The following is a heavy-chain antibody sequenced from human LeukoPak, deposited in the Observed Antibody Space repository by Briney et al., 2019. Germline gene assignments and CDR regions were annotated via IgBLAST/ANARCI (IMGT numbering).Heavy chain of an antibody. CDR1: GFTFSSYA. J-gene: IGHJ6*03. CDR2: IYSGGST. CDR3: ARGAGDPVVPAAKGVYYMDV. V-gene: IGHV3-66*01. Sequence: GGSLRLSCAASGFTFSSYAMSWVRQAPGKGLEWVSVIYSGGSTYYADSVKGRFTISRDNSKNTLYLQMNSLRAEDTAVYYCARGAGDPVVPAAKGVYYMDVWGKGTTVTISS. D-gene: IGHD2-2*01.